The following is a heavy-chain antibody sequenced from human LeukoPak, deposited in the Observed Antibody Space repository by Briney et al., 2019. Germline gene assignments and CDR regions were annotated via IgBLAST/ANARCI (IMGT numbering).Heavy chain of an antibody. D-gene: IGHD3-10*01. J-gene: IGHJ5*02. CDR3: AREWMVRGVIAFSWFDP. CDR2: IYTSGST. V-gene: IGHV4-4*07. Sequence: KPSETLSLTCTVSGGSISSYYWSWLRQPAGKGLEWIGRIYTSGSTNYNPSLKSRVTMSVDTSKNQFSLKLSSVTAADTAVYYCAREWMVRGVIAFSWFDPWGQGTLVTVSS. CDR1: GGSISSYY.